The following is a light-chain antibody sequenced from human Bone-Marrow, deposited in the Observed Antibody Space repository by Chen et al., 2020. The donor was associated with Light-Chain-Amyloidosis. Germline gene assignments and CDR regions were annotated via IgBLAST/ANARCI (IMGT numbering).Light chain of an antibody. V-gene: IGLV2-14*03. J-gene: IGLJ3*02. CDR1: SSDV. CDR3: SSSATSNTWV. Sequence: QSALTQPASVSGSPGQSITVSCTGASSDVSWYQQHPGKAPKLVIYDVINLPSGVSSRFSGSKSGNTASLTISGLQAEDEADYFCSSSATSNTWVFGGGTKLTVL. CDR2: DVI.